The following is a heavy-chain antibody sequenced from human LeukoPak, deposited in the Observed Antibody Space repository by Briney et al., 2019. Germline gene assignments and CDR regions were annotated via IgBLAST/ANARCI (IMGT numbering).Heavy chain of an antibody. CDR2: IYSGGST. Sequence: GGSLRLSCAASGFPVSSKHMSWARQPPGKGLARVSVIYSGGSTYYAASVKGRFTISRDNSKNTLYLQMNSLRAEDTAVYYCAREGVTNAFDIWGQGTMVTVSS. D-gene: IGHD3-10*01. J-gene: IGHJ3*02. CDR1: GFPVSSKH. V-gene: IGHV3-66*01. CDR3: AREGVTNAFDI.